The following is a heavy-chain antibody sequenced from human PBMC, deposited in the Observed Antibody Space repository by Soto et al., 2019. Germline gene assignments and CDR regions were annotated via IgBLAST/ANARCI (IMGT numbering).Heavy chain of an antibody. Sequence: ASVKVSCKASGYTFTGYYMHLVRQAPGQGLEWMGIINPSGGSTSYAQKFQGRVTITRDTSASTAYMELSSLRSEDTAVYYCARAAAVPADFDYWGQGTQVTVSS. CDR1: GYTFTGYY. CDR2: INPSGGST. CDR3: ARAAAVPADFDY. J-gene: IGHJ4*02. D-gene: IGHD6-19*01. V-gene: IGHV1-46*01.